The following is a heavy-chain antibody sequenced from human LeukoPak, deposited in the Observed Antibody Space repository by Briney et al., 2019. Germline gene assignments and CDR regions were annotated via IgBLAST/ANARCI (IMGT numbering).Heavy chain of an antibody. CDR2: IYHSGST. D-gene: IGHD3-22*01. V-gene: IGHV4-38-2*02. Sequence: SETLSLTCTVSGYSISSGYYWGWIRQPPGEGLEWIGSIYHSGSTYYNPSLKSRVTISVDTSKNQFSLKLSSVTAADTAVYYCARATYYYDSSGYWTLEFDFDIWGQGTMVTVSS. CDR3: ARATYYYDSSGYWTLEFDFDI. CDR1: GYSISSGYY. J-gene: IGHJ3*02.